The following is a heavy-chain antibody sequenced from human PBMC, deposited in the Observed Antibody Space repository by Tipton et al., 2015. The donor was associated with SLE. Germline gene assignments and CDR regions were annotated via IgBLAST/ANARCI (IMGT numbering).Heavy chain of an antibody. J-gene: IGHJ4*02. V-gene: IGHV4-59*11. CDR3: AKHKAVPEN. D-gene: IGHD6-19*01. Sequence: TLSLTCTVSGVSLSSHYRSWIRQSPGKGLEWIGYIHYSGTTNYNPSPRGRVTVSVDTSKNQFSLHLSSVTAADTAIYYCAKHKAVPENWGQGTLVTVSS. CDR1: GVSLSSHY. CDR2: IHYSGTT.